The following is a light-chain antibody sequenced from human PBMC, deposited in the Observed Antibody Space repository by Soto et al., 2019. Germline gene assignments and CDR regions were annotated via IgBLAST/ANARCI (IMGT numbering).Light chain of an antibody. CDR2: DAS. CDR3: QQCSYWPRA. J-gene: IGKJ4*01. CDR1: QSIGTY. Sequence: SPVIRSLFPRERATRSCRASQSIGTYLAWYQHKPGQAPRLLIFDASNRATGIPARFSGSGSGTDFTLTIICLEPEDFAVYYCQQCSYWPRAFGGGAKL. V-gene: IGKV3-11*01.